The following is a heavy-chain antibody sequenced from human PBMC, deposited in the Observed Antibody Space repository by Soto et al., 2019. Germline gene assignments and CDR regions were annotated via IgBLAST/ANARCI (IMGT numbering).Heavy chain of an antibody. V-gene: IGHV4-59*01. CDR1: GGSISSYY. D-gene: IGHD4-17*01. Sequence: ETLSLTCTVSGGSISSYYWSWIRQPPGKGLEWIGYIYYSGSTNYNPSLKSRVTISVDTSKNQFSLKLSSVTAADTAVYYCARDTYYGDYGFSWFDPWGQGTLVTVSS. CDR3: ARDTYYGDYGFSWFDP. CDR2: IYYSGST. J-gene: IGHJ5*02.